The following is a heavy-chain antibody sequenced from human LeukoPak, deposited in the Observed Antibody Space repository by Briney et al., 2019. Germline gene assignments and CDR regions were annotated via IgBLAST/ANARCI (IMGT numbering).Heavy chain of an antibody. J-gene: IGHJ4*02. V-gene: IGHV3-43*02. Sequence: GGSLRLSCAASGFTFDDYAMHWVRQAPGKGLEWDSLISGDGGSTYYADSVKGRFTISRDNSKNSLYLQMNSLRTEDTALYYCAKDGWRGNYYDSSGYYVAPLDYWGQGTLVTVSS. CDR3: AKDGWRGNYYDSSGYYVAPLDY. CDR1: GFTFDDYA. D-gene: IGHD3-22*01. CDR2: ISGDGGST.